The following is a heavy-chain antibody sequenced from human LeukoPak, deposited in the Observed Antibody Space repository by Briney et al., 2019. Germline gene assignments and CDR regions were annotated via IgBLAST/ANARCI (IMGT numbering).Heavy chain of an antibody. J-gene: IGHJ5*02. V-gene: IGHV3-48*04. Sequence: GGSLRLSCVASGFTFSSYAMSWVRQAPGKGLEWVSYTSTTGSIIYYADSVKGRFTISRDNAKNSLYLQMNSLRAEDTAVYYCARDFHGSGSFHTFDPWGQGTLVTVSS. D-gene: IGHD3-10*01. CDR3: ARDFHGSGSFHTFDP. CDR2: TSTTGSII. CDR1: GFTFSSYA.